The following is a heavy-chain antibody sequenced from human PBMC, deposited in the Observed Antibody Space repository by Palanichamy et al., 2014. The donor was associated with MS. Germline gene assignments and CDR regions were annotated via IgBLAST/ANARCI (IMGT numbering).Heavy chain of an antibody. CDR3: AVTYHFDSSGYSEDAFDI. J-gene: IGHJ3*02. Sequence: QVQLVESGGGVVQPGRSLRLSCAASGFTFSSYGVHWVRQAPGKGPEWVAVISDDGSNKYYADSVKGRFTISRDNSKNTLYLQMNGLRAEDTAVFYCAVTYHFDSSGYSEDAFDIWGQGTMVTVSS. V-gene: IGHV3-30*03. CDR2: ISDDGSNK. D-gene: IGHD3-22*01. CDR1: GFTFSSYG.